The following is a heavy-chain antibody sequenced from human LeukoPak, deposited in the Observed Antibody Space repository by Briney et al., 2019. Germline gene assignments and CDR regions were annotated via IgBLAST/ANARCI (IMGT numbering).Heavy chain of an antibody. CDR3: ARRVRFFGFDY. D-gene: IGHD3-3*01. J-gene: IGHJ4*02. CDR1: GGSISSYY. Sequence: SETLSLTCTVPGGSISSYYWSWIRQPPGKGLEWIGYIYYSGSTNYNPSLKSRVTISVDTSKNQFSLKLSSVTAADTAVYYCARRVRFFGFDYWGQGTLVTVSS. CDR2: IYYSGST. V-gene: IGHV4-59*08.